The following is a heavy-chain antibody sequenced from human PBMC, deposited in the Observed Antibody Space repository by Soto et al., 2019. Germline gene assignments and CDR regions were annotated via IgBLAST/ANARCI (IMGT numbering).Heavy chain of an antibody. J-gene: IGHJ4*02. CDR2: IYTSGST. CDR1: GGSISSYN. V-gene: IGHV4-4*07. CDR3: ASTAYYYGSGSYYIGDAFDY. Sequence: LSLTCTVSGGSISSYNWSWIRQPAGKGLEWIGRIYTSGSTNYNPTLKSRVTMSVDTSKNQFSLKLSSVTAADTAVYYCASTAYYYGSGSYYIGDAFDYWGQGTLVTVSS. D-gene: IGHD3-10*01.